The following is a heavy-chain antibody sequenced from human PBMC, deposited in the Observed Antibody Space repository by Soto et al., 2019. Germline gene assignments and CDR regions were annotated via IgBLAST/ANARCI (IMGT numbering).Heavy chain of an antibody. J-gene: IGHJ3*02. V-gene: IGHV1-18*01. CDR3: ARRGRYCDSSSCYYDAFDI. Sequence: ASVKVSCKASGYTFKIYGVAWVRQAPGQGLEGMGWISAYYGHTNYAQKFQGRVTMTTDTSSSTVYMELRSLRSDDTAVYYCARRGRYCDSSSCYYDAFDIWGQGTVVTVSS. CDR2: ISAYYGHT. D-gene: IGHD2-2*01. CDR1: GYTFKIYG.